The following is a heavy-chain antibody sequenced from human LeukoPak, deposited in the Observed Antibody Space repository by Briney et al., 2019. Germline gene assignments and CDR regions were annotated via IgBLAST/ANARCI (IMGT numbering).Heavy chain of an antibody. V-gene: IGHV3-21*01. Sequence: GGSLRVSCEASGYTFSGYAMSWVRQAQGKGLEWVSSISSSSSYIYYADSVKGRFTISRDNAKNSLYLQMNSLRAEDTAVYYCARDLSQSGYLTANIDYWGQGTLVTVSS. J-gene: IGHJ4*02. D-gene: IGHD3-22*01. CDR3: ARDLSQSGYLTANIDY. CDR2: ISSSSSYI. CDR1: GYTFSGYA.